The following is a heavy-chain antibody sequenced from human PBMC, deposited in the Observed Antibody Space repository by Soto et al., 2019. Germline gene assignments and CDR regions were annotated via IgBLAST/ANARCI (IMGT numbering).Heavy chain of an antibody. CDR2: IKSKTDGGTT. J-gene: IGHJ4*02. D-gene: IGHD6-19*01. Sequence: EVQLVESGGGLVKPGGSLRLSCAASGFTFSNAWMRWVRQAPGKGLEWVGRIKSKTDGGTTDYAAPVKGRFTISRDDSKNTLYLQMNSLKTEDTAVYYCTTPVGIAVAGTEYWGQGTLVTVSS. V-gene: IGHV3-15*01. CDR3: TTPVGIAVAGTEY. CDR1: GFTFSNAW.